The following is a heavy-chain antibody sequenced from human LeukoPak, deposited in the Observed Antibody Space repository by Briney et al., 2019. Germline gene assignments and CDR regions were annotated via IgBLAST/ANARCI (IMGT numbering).Heavy chain of an antibody. Sequence: PSETLSLTCTVSGGSISSYYWSWIRQPAGKGLEWIGRIYTSGSTNYNPSLKSRVTMSVDTSKNQFSLKLSSVTAADTAVYYCARDAPYYYGSGSQKYYFDYWGQGTLVTVSS. CDR1: GGSISSYY. CDR3: ARDAPYYYGSGSQKYYFDY. J-gene: IGHJ4*02. CDR2: IYTSGST. V-gene: IGHV4-4*07. D-gene: IGHD3-10*01.